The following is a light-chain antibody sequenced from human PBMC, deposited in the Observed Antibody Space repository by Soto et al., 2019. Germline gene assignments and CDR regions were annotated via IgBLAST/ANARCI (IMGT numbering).Light chain of an antibody. J-gene: IGLJ1*01. CDR1: SNDIGGFKY. CDR3: SSYAGNNISLV. CDR2: GVT. Sequence: QSALTQPPSASGSPGQSVTISCSGTSNDIGGFKYVSWYQQHPGKAPKLMIYGVTERPSGVPDRFSGSKSVNTASLTVSGLQAEDEADYYCSSYAGNNISLVFGTGTKLTVL. V-gene: IGLV2-8*01.